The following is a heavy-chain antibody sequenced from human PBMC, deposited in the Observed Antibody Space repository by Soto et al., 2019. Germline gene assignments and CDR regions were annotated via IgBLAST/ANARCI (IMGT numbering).Heavy chain of an antibody. D-gene: IGHD6-19*01. Sequence: GASVKVSCRASGYTFTSYCISWVRQAPGQGLEWMGWVNAYNGNPNYAQRFQGRDTMTTAPSTRPANMELRSRRLEDTGVFYCGSGAVSGRAGFDYWG. V-gene: IGHV1-18*01. CDR1: GYTFTSYC. J-gene: IGHJ4*01. CDR3: GSGAVSGRAGFDY. CDR2: VNAYNGNP.